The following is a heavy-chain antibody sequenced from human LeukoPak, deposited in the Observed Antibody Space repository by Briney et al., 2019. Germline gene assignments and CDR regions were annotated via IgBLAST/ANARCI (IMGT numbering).Heavy chain of an antibody. D-gene: IGHD3-3*01. V-gene: IGHV3-33*08. Sequence: GGSLRLSCAASGFTFSSYAMSWVRQAPGKGLEWVAVIWYDGSNKYYADSVKGRFTISRDNSKNTLYLQMNSLRAEDTAVYYCARDQVTIFGVVIIHPPYYYYGMDVWGQGTTVTVSS. CDR3: ARDQVTIFGVVIIHPPYYYYGMDV. J-gene: IGHJ6*02. CDR2: IWYDGSNK. CDR1: GFTFSSYA.